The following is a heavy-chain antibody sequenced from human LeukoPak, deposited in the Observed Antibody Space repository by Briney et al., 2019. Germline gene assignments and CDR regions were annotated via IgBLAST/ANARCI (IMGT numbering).Heavy chain of an antibody. D-gene: IGHD3-10*01. Sequence: PSQTLSLTCTVSGGSISSGGYYWSWIRQHPGKGLEWIGYIYYSGSTYYNPSLKSRVTISVDTSKNQFSLKLSSVTAADTAVYYCARVYYYGSHFDYWGQGTLVTVSS. J-gene: IGHJ4*02. CDR1: GGSISSGGYY. V-gene: IGHV4-31*03. CDR3: ARVYYYGSHFDY. CDR2: IYYSGST.